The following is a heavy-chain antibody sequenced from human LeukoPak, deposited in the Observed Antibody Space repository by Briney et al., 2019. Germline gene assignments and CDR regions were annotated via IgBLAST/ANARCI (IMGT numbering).Heavy chain of an antibody. Sequence: SETLSLTCTVSGGSISSGDYYWSWIRQPPGKGLEWIGEINHSGSTNYNPSLKSRVTISVDTSKNQFSLKLSSVTAADTAVYYCARGYCSSTSCYILDYYYYMDVWGKGTTVTVSS. D-gene: IGHD2-2*02. V-gene: IGHV4-39*07. CDR2: INHSGST. J-gene: IGHJ6*03. CDR1: GGSISSGDYY. CDR3: ARGYCSSTSCYILDYYYYMDV.